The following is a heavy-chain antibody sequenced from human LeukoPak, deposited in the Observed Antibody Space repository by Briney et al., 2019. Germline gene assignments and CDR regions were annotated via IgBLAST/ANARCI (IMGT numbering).Heavy chain of an antibody. Sequence: SESLSLTCTVSAASISSYYWSWTRQPPGKGLEWIGYIHYSGSTNCNRALKSRVTISLDTSKNQFSLKMTSVTAADTAVYYCAKYGIYSFDHWGQGTLVTVSS. CDR1: AASISSYY. J-gene: IGHJ4*02. V-gene: IGHV4-59*01. CDR3: AKYGIYSFDH. CDR2: IHYSGST. D-gene: IGHD2-15*01.